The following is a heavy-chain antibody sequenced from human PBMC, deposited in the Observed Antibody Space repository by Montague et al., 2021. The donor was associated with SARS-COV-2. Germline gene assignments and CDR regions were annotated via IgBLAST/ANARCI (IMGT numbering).Heavy chain of an antibody. CDR1: GGSISSSSYY. CDR3: ARQGGPAGKHWFDP. Sequence: SETLSLTCTVSGGSISSSSYYWGWIRQPPGKGLEWIGSIYYSGSTHYNPSLKSRVTTSVDPSKNQFSLKLSSVTAADTAVYYCARQGGPAGKHWFDPWGQGTLVTVSS. CDR2: IYYSGST. J-gene: IGHJ5*02. D-gene: IGHD2-2*01. V-gene: IGHV4-39*01.